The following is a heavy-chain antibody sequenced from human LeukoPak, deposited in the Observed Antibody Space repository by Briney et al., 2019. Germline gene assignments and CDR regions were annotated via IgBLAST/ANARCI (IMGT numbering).Heavy chain of an antibody. CDR3: AREWLLHHGAFDI. Sequence: SVKVSCKASGGTFSSYAISWVRQAPGQGLEWMGGIIPIFGTANYAQKFQGRVTITADESTSTAYMELSSLRSEDTAVYYCAREWLLHHGAFDIWGQGTMVTVSS. CDR1: GGTFSSYA. D-gene: IGHD3-22*01. V-gene: IGHV1-69*13. J-gene: IGHJ3*02. CDR2: IIPIFGTA.